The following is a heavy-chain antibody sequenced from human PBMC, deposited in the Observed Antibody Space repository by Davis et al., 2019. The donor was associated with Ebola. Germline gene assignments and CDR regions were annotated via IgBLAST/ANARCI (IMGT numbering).Heavy chain of an antibody. CDR3: AIRGSSRSFDY. J-gene: IGHJ4*02. CDR2: INSDGSST. CDR1: GFTFSSYA. Sequence: HTGGSLRLSCAASGFTFSSYAMTWVRQAPGKGLVWVSRINSDGSSTSYADSVKGRFTISRDNAKNTLYLQMNNLRAEDTAMYYCAIRGSSRSFDYWGQGTLVTVSS. V-gene: IGHV3-74*01. D-gene: IGHD1-26*01.